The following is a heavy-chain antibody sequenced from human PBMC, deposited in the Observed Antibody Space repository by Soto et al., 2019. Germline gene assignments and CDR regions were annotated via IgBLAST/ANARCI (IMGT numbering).Heavy chain of an antibody. CDR2: ISGSGGST. J-gene: IGHJ6*03. Sequence: EVQLLESGGGLVQPGGSLRLSCAASGFTFSSYAMSWVRQAPGKGLEWVSAISGSGGSTYYADSVKGRFTISRDNSKNTLYLQMNSLRAEDTAVYYCASPKGWPGYYYYYMDVWGKGTTVTVSS. V-gene: IGHV3-23*01. D-gene: IGHD2-15*01. CDR3: ASPKGWPGYYYYYMDV. CDR1: GFTFSSYA.